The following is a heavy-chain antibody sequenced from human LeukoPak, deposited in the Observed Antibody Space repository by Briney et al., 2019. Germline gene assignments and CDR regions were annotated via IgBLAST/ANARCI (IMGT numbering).Heavy chain of an antibody. V-gene: IGHV3-9*01. CDR3: AKGLKYSGSYPIFAY. CDR2: NILNSSRI. Sequence: GRCLRLSCAASGFTFDDYAMHGVRQAPGRGLEGVSGNILNSSRIGHAASVKGRFTISRDNAKTTLYLQMNSLRAEDTALYYCAKGLKYSGSYPIFAYWGQGTLVTVYS. CDR1: GFTFDDYA. D-gene: IGHD1-26*01. J-gene: IGHJ4*02.